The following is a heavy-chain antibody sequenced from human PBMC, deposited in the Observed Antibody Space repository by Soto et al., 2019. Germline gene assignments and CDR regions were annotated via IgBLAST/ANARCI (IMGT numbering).Heavy chain of an antibody. V-gene: IGHV4-4*07. J-gene: IGHJ5*02. Sequence: PPETLSLTCSVSGGNISGYYWTWIRQPAGKGLEWIGRIYSSGNTKYNPSLQSRVTMSLDTSNNQFSLRLTSVTAADTAVYYCARGQRFSDWFDPWGQGTLVTVSS. D-gene: IGHD3-3*01. CDR1: GGNISGYY. CDR2: IYSSGNT. CDR3: ARGQRFSDWFDP.